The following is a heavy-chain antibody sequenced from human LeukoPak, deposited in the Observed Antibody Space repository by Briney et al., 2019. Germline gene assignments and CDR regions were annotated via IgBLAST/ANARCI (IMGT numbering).Heavy chain of an antibody. CDR2: IGIDSGNT. Sequence: GGSLRLSCAASGFIFNDYSMNLVRQAPGKGLEWISYIGIDSGNTKYADSVKGRFTISGDNDQSSLYLQMNSLRVEDTAVYYCARDHNYAFDNWGQGTLVTVSS. D-gene: IGHD4-11*01. J-gene: IGHJ4*02. CDR3: ARDHNYAFDN. CDR1: GFIFNDYS. V-gene: IGHV3-48*04.